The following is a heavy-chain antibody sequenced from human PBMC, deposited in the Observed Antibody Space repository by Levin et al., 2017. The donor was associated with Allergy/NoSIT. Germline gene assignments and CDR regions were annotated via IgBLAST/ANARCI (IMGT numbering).Heavy chain of an antibody. J-gene: IGHJ3*02. CDR3: AHSYYDNSGIGLSGFDI. D-gene: IGHD3-22*01. V-gene: IGHV2-5*02. CDR1: GFSLSTSGVG. Sequence: KTSGPTLVKPTQTLTLTCTFSGFSLSTSGVGVGWIRQPPGKALEWLALIYWDDDKRYSPSLKSRLTITKDTSKNQVVLTTTDMDPVDTATYYCAHSYYDNSGIGLSGFDIWGQGTMVTVSS. CDR2: IYWDDDK.